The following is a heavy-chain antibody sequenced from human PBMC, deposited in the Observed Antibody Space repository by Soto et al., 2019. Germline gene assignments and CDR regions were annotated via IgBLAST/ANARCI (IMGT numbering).Heavy chain of an antibody. CDR3: ARSIAVTAATFDF. CDR2: VSPIFSDF. D-gene: IGHD6-19*01. V-gene: IGHV5-51*01. Sequence: RGESLKISCKGSGYTFNDYWIFWVRQMPVKGLEFMALVSPIFSDFRYGPSFQGHVTISFYDSISTSYLQLSSLQASYTAIYYCARSIAVTAATFDFWGQGTMVTVSS. J-gene: IGHJ4*02. CDR1: GYTFNDYW.